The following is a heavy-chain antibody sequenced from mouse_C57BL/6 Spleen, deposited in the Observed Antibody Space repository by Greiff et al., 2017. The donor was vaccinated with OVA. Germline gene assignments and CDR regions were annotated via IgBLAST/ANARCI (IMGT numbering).Heavy chain of an antibody. Sequence: EVQLQQSGPELVKPGASVKISCKASGYSFTGYYMNWVKQSPEKSLEWIGEINPSTGGTTYNQKFKAKATLTVDKSSSTAYMQLKSLTSEDSAVYYCARVYYSNYDWYFDVWGTGTTVTVSS. J-gene: IGHJ1*03. V-gene: IGHV1-42*01. D-gene: IGHD2-5*01. CDR1: GYSFTGYY. CDR2: INPSTGGT. CDR3: ARVYYSNYDWYFDV.